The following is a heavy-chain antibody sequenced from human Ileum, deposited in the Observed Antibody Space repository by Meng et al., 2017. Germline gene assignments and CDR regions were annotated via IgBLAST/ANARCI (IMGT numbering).Heavy chain of an antibody. CDR3: AKRVEVTGTSAAKYFDY. CDR1: GASLSSRNW. J-gene: IGHJ4*02. Sequence: QVQLQESGPGLVKPSETLSLTCSVSGASLSSRNWWNWVRQSPGKGLEWIGEIYHSGSTNYNPSLKSRVTISVDKSNNQFSLKLASVTAADTAVYYYAKRVEVTGTSAAKYFDYWGQGILVTVSS. V-gene: IGHV4-4*02. D-gene: IGHD6-19*01. CDR2: IYHSGST.